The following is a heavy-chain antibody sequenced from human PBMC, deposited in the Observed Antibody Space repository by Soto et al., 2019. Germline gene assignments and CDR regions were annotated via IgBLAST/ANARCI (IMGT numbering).Heavy chain of an antibody. D-gene: IGHD3-22*01. CDR2: ISGVSYNI. J-gene: IGHJ4*02. Sequence: GGSLRLSCAASGFTFSAFEMNWVRQAPGKGLEWISYISGVSYNIYYADSVKGRFTVSRANAKNTLYLQMNSLRAEDTAVYYCERDYDSSGYSDYWGQGTMV. CDR1: GFTFSAFE. CDR3: ERDYDSSGYSDY. V-gene: IGHV3-48*03.